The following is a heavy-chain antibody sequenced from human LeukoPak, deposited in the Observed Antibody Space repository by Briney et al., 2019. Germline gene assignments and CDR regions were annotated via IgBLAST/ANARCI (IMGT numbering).Heavy chain of an antibody. CDR3: TTIKRGNIFGYFDF. V-gene: IGHV4-59*11. CDR2: VFDSGRT. CDR1: GGSMTTHH. D-gene: IGHD5-18*01. Sequence: PSETLSLTCTVAGGSMTTHHWNWIRQTPGKGLEWIGYVFDSGRTKENPSLKSRVTLSADTSKNQLSLRLSSVTAADTAVYYCTTIKRGNIFGYFDFWGQGILVTVSS. J-gene: IGHJ4*02.